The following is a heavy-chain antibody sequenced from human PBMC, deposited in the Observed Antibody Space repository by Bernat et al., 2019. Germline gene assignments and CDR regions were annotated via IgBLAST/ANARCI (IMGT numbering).Heavy chain of an antibody. Sequence: QAQLQQWGAGLLKPSETLSLTCAVYGGSFSGYYWSWIRQPPGKGLEWIGEINHSGSTNYNPSLKSRVTISVDTSKNQFSLKLSSVAAADTDVYYCARVSSGRYDWGQGTLVTVSS. J-gene: IGHJ4*02. CDR1: GGSFSGYY. CDR3: ARVSSGRYD. CDR2: INHSGST. D-gene: IGHD1-26*01. V-gene: IGHV4-34*01.